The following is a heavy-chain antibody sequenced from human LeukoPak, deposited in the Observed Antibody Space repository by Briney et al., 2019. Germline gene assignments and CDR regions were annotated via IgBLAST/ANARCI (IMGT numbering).Heavy chain of an antibody. CDR3: ARDRDYDYAWGTPQVPDY. CDR2: ISYDGSNK. D-gene: IGHD3-16*01. J-gene: IGHJ4*02. V-gene: IGHV3-30-3*01. Sequence: GRSLRLSCAASGFTFSSYAMHWVRQAPGKGLEWVAVISYDGSNKYYADSVKGRFTISRDNSKNTLYLQMNSLRAEDTAVYYCARDRDYDYAWGTPQVPDYWGQGTLVTVSS. CDR1: GFTFSSYA.